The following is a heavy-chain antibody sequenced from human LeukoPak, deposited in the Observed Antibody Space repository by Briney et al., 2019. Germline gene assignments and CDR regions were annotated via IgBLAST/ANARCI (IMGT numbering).Heavy chain of an antibody. CDR2: IKQDGSEK. Sequence: PGGSLRLSCAASGFTFSSYWMSWVRQSPGKGLEWVANIKQDGSEKNYVDSVKGRFTISRDNAKNSLYLQMNSLRAEDTAVYYCVREDIIRGVIIYYYGMDVWGQGTTVTVSS. J-gene: IGHJ6*02. CDR3: VREDIIRGVIIYYYGMDV. D-gene: IGHD3-10*01. CDR1: GFTFSSYW. V-gene: IGHV3-7*03.